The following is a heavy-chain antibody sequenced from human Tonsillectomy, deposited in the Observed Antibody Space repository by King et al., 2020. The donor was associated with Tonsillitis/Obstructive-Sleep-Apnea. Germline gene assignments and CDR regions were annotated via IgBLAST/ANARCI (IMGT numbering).Heavy chain of an antibody. CDR3: ARRESLFVGGGYMDV. CDR1: GGSINNDY. D-gene: IGHD2-15*01. J-gene: IGHJ6*03. V-gene: IGHV4-59*01. Sequence: VQLQESGPGLVKPSETLSLTCTVSGGSINNDYWSWLRQPPRKGLEWIGYIFYTGSTNYSPSLKSRVTISVETSKSQFSLKLSSVTAAHTAVYYCARRESLFVGGGYMDVWGQGTTVTVSS. CDR2: IFYTGST.